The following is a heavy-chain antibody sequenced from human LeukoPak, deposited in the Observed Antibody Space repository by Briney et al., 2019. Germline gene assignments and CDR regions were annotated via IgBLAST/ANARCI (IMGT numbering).Heavy chain of an antibody. CDR1: GYTFTYCS. J-gene: IGHJ5*02. D-gene: IGHD3-10*01. V-gene: IGHV1-68*01. CDR3: AREAMVRGVIIT. CDR2: ITLYNGNT. Sequence: ASVKVSCKASGYTFTYCSLHWLQQAPGQGLERMRWITLYNGNTNYAQKLQGRVTMTTDTSTSTAYMELRSLRSDDTAVYYCAREAMVRGVIITWGQGTLVTVSS.